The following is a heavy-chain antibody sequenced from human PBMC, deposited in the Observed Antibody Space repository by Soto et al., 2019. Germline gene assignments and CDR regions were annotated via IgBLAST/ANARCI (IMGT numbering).Heavy chain of an antibody. Sequence: PSETLSLTCTVSGGSISRINYFWGWIRQPPGKGLEWIGSISYSGTTSYNSSLRSRLTMSVDTSKNQFSLRLSSVTAADTAVYYCASPTLGAFDFWGRGTMVTVSS. CDR3: ASPTLGAFDF. J-gene: IGHJ3*01. CDR1: GGSISRINYF. CDR2: ISYSGTT. D-gene: IGHD3-16*01. V-gene: IGHV4-39*01.